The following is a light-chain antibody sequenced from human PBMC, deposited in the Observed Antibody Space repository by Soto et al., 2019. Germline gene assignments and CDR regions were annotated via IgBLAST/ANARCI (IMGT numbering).Light chain of an antibody. V-gene: IGKV3-20*01. Sequence: EIVLTQSPGTLSLSPGERATLSCRASQSVSSTSLAWFQLKPAQAPRLLIYGASSRATGIPDRFSGSGSGTDFSLTISRLEPEDFAVYYCQQWFTFGPGTKVDIK. CDR2: GAS. CDR3: QQWFT. CDR1: QSVSSTS. J-gene: IGKJ3*01.